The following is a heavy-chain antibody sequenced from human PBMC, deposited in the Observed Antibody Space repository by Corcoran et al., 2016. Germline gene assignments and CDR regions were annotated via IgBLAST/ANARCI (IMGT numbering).Heavy chain of an antibody. V-gene: IGHV1-69*01. D-gene: IGHD3-10*01. J-gene: IGHJ3*02. Sequence: QVQLVQSGAEVKKSGSSVKVSCKASGGNFNTYAISWVRQAPGQGLEWMGGIIPMFGAATYVQKFQGRVTITADESTSIAYMELSSLRSEDTAVYYCARDRSLYGSGRYDAFDIWGQGTMVTVSS. CDR2: IIPMFGAA. CDR1: GGNFNTYA. CDR3: ARDRSLYGSGRYDAFDI.